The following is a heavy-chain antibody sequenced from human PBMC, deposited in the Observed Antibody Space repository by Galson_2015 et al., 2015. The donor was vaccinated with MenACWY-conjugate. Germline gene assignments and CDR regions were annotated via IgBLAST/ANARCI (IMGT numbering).Heavy chain of an antibody. CDR3: ARLGGNYRTTSHFDY. Sequence: LRLSCAASGFTFSTYWLHWVRQAPGKGLVWVSRIHSDGRSTSYADSVKGRFTISRDNAKNPLYLQMNSLRAEDTAVYYCARLGGNYRTTSHFDYWGQGTLVTASS. V-gene: IGHV3-74*01. J-gene: IGHJ4*02. CDR1: GFTFSTYW. D-gene: IGHD1-26*01. CDR2: IHSDGRST.